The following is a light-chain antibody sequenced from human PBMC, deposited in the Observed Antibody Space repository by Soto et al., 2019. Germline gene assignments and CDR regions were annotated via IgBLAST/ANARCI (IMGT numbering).Light chain of an antibody. CDR3: SSYTSSSTLVV. V-gene: IGLV2-14*03. CDR2: DVS. Sequence: QSALTQPASVSASPGQSITISCTGTSSDVGGYKYVSWYQQHPGKAPKLMIYDVSNRPSGVSNRFSGSKSGNTASLTISGLQAEDEADYYCSSYTSSSTLVVFGGGTKVTVL. CDR1: SSDVGGYKY. J-gene: IGLJ2*01.